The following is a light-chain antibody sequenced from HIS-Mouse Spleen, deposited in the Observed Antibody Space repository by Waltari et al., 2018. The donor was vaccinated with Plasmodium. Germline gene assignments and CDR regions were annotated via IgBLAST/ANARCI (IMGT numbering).Light chain of an antibody. CDR1: ALPKKY. V-gene: IGLV3-10*01. Sequence: SYELTQPPSVSVSPGQTARITCSGDALPKKYAYCYQQKSGQAPVLVIYEASKRPSGIPERCSGSSSGTMATLTISGAQVEDEADYYCYSTDSSGNHRVFGGGTKLTVL. J-gene: IGLJ3*02. CDR2: EAS. CDR3: YSTDSSGNHRV.